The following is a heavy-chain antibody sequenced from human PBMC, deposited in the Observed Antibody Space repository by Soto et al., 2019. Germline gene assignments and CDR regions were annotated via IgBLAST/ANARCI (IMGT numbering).Heavy chain of an antibody. D-gene: IGHD3-22*01. Sequence: PSETLSLTCTVSGGSISSSSYYWGWIRQPPGKGLEWIGSIYYSGSTYYNPSLKSRVTISVDTSKNQFSLKLSSVTAADTAVYYCARLLYYYDSSGYYYGYYFDYWGQGTLVTVS. CDR2: IYYSGST. CDR1: GGSISSSSYY. J-gene: IGHJ4*02. CDR3: ARLLYYYDSSGYYYGYYFDY. V-gene: IGHV4-39*01.